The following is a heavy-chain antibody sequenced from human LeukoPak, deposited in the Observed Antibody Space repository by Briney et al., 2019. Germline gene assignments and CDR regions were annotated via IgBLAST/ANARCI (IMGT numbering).Heavy chain of an antibody. CDR3: ARRLKYQLLLDAFDI. Sequence: SETLSLTCTVSGDSISSYYWSWIRQPPGKGLEWIGYIYYSGSTNFNPSLKSRVTISVDTSKNQFSLKLSSVTAADTAVYYCARRLKYQLLLDAFDIWGQGTMVTVSS. CDR2: IYYSGST. V-gene: IGHV4-59*01. D-gene: IGHD2-2*01. J-gene: IGHJ3*02. CDR1: GDSISSYY.